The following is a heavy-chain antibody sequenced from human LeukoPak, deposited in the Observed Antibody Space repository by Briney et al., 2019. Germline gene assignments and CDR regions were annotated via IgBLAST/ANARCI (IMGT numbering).Heavy chain of an antibody. V-gene: IGHV3-53*01. D-gene: IGHD5-18*01. CDR1: GFTVSSNY. J-gene: IGHJ6*02. CDR2: IYSGGST. CDR3: ARCDDTRYSYGYSYYYGMDV. Sequence: GGSLRLSCAASGFTVSSNYMSCGRQAPGKGLEWVSVIYSGGSTYFANSVKGRFTISRDNFKNTLYLQMNSLRAEDTAVYYCARCDDTRYSYGYSYYYGMDVWGQGTTVTVSS.